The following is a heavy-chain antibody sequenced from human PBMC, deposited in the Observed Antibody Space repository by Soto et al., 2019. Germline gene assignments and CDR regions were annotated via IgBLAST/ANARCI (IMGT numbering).Heavy chain of an antibody. CDR1: GFTFSVSA. Sequence: EVQLVESGGGLVQPGGSLKLSCAASGFTFSVSAMHWVRQASGKGLEWVGRVRSKGNNYAKTYAASVKGRFTISRDDSKNTAYLQMNSLKTEDTVVYFCARFSASENWYFDLWGRGTLVTVSS. CDR3: ARFSASENWYFDL. CDR2: VRSKGNNYAK. J-gene: IGHJ2*01. D-gene: IGHD3-3*02. V-gene: IGHV3-73*02.